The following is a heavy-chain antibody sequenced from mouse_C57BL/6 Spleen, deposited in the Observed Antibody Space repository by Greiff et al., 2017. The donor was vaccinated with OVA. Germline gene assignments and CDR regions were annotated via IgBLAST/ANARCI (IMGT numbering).Heavy chain of an antibody. Sequence: DVKLVESGGGLVKPGGSLKLSCAASGFTFSDYGMHWVRQAPEKGLEWVTYISSGSSTIYYADTVKGRFTISRDNAKNTLFLQMTSLRSEDTAMYYCARRAMDYWGQGTSVTVSS. CDR3: ARRAMDY. CDR1: GFTFSDYG. J-gene: IGHJ4*01. CDR2: ISSGSSTI. V-gene: IGHV5-17*01.